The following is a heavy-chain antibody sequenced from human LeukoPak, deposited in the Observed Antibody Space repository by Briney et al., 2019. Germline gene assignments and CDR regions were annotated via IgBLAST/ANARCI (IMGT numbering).Heavy chain of an antibody. CDR2: LNHSGST. Sequence: PSETLSLTCAVYGGSFSGYYWSWIRQPPGKGLEWIGELNHSGSTNYNPSLKSRVTISVDTSKNQFSLKLSSVTAADTAVYYCARSRSYYGSGSYYNPYYYYMDVWGKGTTVTVSS. J-gene: IGHJ6*03. CDR3: ARSRSYYGSGSYYNPYYYYMDV. D-gene: IGHD3-10*01. V-gene: IGHV4-34*01. CDR1: GGSFSGYY.